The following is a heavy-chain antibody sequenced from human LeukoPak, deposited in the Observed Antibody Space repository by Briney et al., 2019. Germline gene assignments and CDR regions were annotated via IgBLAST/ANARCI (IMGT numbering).Heavy chain of an antibody. CDR3: AKGDNGILTGYYNSFDS. J-gene: IGHJ4*02. CDR2: ISGSAIST. D-gene: IGHD3-9*01. Sequence: GGSLRLSCAASGFTFSSYAMNWIRQAPGKGLEWVSTISGSAISTYYADSVKGRFTISRDNSRNTLYLQMNSLRAEDTALFYCAKGDNGILTGYYNSFDSWGQGTLVTVSS. CDR1: GFTFSSYA. V-gene: IGHV3-23*01.